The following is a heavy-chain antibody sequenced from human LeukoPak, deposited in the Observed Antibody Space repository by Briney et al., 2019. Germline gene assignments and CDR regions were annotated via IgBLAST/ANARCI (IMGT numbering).Heavy chain of an antibody. D-gene: IGHD3-10*01. V-gene: IGHV3-7*01. CDR1: GFIFSTNW. J-gene: IGHJ4*02. CDR2: INQDGSEK. Sequence: GGSLRLSCAASGFIFSTNWMSWFRQAPGEGLEWVANINQDGSEKYYVDSVKGRLTISRDNAKNSLYLQMNSLRAEDTAVYYCARIGLYYSSRYYFDFWGQGTLVTVSS. CDR3: ARIGLYYSSRYYFDF.